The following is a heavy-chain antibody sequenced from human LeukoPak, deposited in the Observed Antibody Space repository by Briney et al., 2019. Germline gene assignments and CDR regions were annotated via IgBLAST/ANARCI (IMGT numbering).Heavy chain of an antibody. CDR3: ARLHSSSSDDY. V-gene: IGHV3-23*01. Sequence: GGSLRLSCAASGFTFSSYAMSWVRQAPGKGLEWVSAISGSGGSTYYADSVKGRYTISRDNAKNSLYLQMNSLRAEDTAVYYCARLHSSSSDDYWGQGTLVTVSS. J-gene: IGHJ4*02. CDR2: ISGSGGST. CDR1: GFTFSSYA. D-gene: IGHD6-6*01.